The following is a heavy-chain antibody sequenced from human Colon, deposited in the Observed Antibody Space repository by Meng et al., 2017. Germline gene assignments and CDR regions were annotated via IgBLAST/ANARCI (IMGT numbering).Heavy chain of an antibody. CDR2: IYWDDDK. J-gene: IGHJ4*01. Sequence: SGPTLVKPTQTLTLTCTFSGFSLSPSEVGVGGIRQPPGKALEWLALIYWDDDKRYSPSLKSRLTITKDTSKNQIVLTMTNMYPVDTATYGCAHTRYYYDSSGYSRPLAYWGQGNLVNGAS. V-gene: IGHV2-5*02. D-gene: IGHD3-22*01. CDR3: AHTRYYYDSSGYSRPLAY. CDR1: GFSLSPSEVG.